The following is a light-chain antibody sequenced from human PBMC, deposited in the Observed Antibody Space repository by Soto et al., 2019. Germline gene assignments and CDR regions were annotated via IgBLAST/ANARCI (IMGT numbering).Light chain of an antibody. Sequence: EIVMTQSPATLSVSPGERATLSCRASQSVSTNLAWHQQRPGQAPRLLIYGASTRATGIPARFSGSGSGTEFTLTISSLESEDFAVYYCQQYNNWPPYTFGLGTKVDIK. V-gene: IGKV3-15*01. CDR2: GAS. CDR1: QSVSTN. J-gene: IGKJ2*01. CDR3: QQYNNWPPYT.